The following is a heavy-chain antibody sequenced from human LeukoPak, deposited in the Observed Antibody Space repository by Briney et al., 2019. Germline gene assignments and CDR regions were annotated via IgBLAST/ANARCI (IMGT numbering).Heavy chain of an antibody. Sequence: PGGSLRLSCAASGFTFSSYGMHWVRQAPGKGLEWVAFIRYDGSNKYYADSVKGRFTISRDNSKNTLYLQMNSLRAEDTAVYYCARDNNQSRYRNKFDYWGQGTLVTVSS. CDR3: ARDNNQSRYRNKFDY. J-gene: IGHJ4*02. D-gene: IGHD2-15*01. CDR1: GFTFSSYG. CDR2: IRYDGSNK. V-gene: IGHV3-30*02.